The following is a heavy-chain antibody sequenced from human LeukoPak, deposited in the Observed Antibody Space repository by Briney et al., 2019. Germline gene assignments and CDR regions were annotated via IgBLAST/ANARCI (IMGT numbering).Heavy chain of an antibody. J-gene: IGHJ6*02. CDR1: GFTFSSYA. Sequence: PGASLRLSCVASGFTFSSYAMSWVRQAPGKGLEWVSTISGSGGSTYSADSVKGRFTISRDNSKNTLYLQMNSLRAEDTAVYYCAKNLVPSFHYSGMDVWGQGTTVTVS. CDR3: AKNLVPSFHYSGMDV. V-gene: IGHV3-23*01. CDR2: ISGSGGST. D-gene: IGHD1-26*01.